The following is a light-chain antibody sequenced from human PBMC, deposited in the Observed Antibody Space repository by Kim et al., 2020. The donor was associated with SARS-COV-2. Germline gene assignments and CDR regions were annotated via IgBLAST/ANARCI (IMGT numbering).Light chain of an antibody. CDR1: KVGNKY. CDR3: QAWDSRTVV. CDR2: QDS. Sequence: VSPGQTASITCSGDKVGNKYACWYQQKAGQSPVLVIYQDSKRPSGIPERFSGSNSGNTATLTISGTQAMDEADYYCQAWDSRTVVFGGGTQLTVL. J-gene: IGLJ2*01. V-gene: IGLV3-1*01.